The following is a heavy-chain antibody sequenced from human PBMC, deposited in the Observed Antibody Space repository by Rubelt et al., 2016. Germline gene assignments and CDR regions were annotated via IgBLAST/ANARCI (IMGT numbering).Heavy chain of an antibody. D-gene: IGHD2-15*01. CDR3: AGLDVVVVAATLDY. J-gene: IGHJ4*02. V-gene: IGHV3-11*06. Sequence: GRFTISRDNAKNSLYLQMNSLRAEDTAVYYCAGLDVVVVAATLDYWGQGTLVTVSS.